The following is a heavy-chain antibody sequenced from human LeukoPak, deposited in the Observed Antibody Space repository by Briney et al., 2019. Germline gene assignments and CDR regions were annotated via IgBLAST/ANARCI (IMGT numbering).Heavy chain of an antibody. V-gene: IGHV4-4*02. CDR3: ARSRYGDLDY. CDR1: GGSISSANW. CDR2: IYHSGRT. J-gene: IGHJ4*02. Sequence: SETLSLTCAVSGGSISSANWWSWVGQPPGKGLEWIGEIYHSGRTNYNPSLESRVTISVDKSKNQFSLKLYSVTAADTAVYYCARSRYGDLDYWGQGTLVTVSS. D-gene: IGHD4-17*01.